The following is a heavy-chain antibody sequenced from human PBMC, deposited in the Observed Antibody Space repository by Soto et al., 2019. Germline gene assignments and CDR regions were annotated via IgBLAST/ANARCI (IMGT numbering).Heavy chain of an antibody. CDR2: ISAYNGST. Sequence: ASVKVSCKASGYTFTSYGISWVRQAPGQGLEWMGWISAYNGSTNYAQKLQGRVTMTTDTSTSTAYMELRSLRSDDTAVYYCARDRTRDSSGYYMPNDYWGQGTLVPVYS. V-gene: IGHV1-18*04. J-gene: IGHJ4*02. CDR3: ARDRTRDSSGYYMPNDY. CDR1: GYTFTSYG. D-gene: IGHD3-22*01.